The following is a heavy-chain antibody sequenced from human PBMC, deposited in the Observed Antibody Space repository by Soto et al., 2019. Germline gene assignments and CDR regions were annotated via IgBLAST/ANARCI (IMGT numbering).Heavy chain of an antibody. Sequence: EVQLWESGGGLVQPGGSLRLSCAASGFTFSDYAMIWVRQAPGKGLEWVSSISAGGGTTYYADSVRGRFAISRHNSRTTLYLQMNSLRAEDTAVYYCAKDPASSGYYPEYFQHWGQGTLVTVSS. CDR2: ISAGGGTT. CDR1: GFTFSDYA. J-gene: IGHJ1*01. V-gene: IGHV3-23*01. D-gene: IGHD3-22*01. CDR3: AKDPASSGYYPEYFQH.